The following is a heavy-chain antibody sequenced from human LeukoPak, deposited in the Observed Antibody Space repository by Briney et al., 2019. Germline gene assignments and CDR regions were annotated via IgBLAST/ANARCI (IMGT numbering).Heavy chain of an antibody. J-gene: IGHJ4*02. D-gene: IGHD3-22*01. CDR1: GFTFDDYA. V-gene: IGHV3-9*03. Sequence: GGSLRLSCAASGFTFDDYAMHWVRQAPGKGLEGVSGISWNSGSIGYADSVKGRFTISRDNAKNSLYLQMNSLRAEAMALYYCAKALSSGYPPYYFDYWGQGTLVTVSS. CDR2: ISWNSGSI. CDR3: AKALSSGYPPYYFDY.